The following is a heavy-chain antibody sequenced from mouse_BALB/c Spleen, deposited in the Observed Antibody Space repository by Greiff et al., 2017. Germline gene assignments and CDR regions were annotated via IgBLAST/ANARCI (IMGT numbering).Heavy chain of an antibody. CDR3: ARDGLTGGFAY. V-gene: IGHV7-3*02. D-gene: IGHD4-1*01. J-gene: IGHJ3*01. Sequence: EVQVVESGGGLVQPGGSLRLSCATSGFTFTDYYMSWVRQPPGKALEWLGFIRNKANGYTTEYSASVKGRFTISRDNSQSILYLQMNTLRAEDSATYYCARDGLTGGFAYWGQGTLVTVSA. CDR1: GFTFTDYY. CDR2: IRNKANGYTT.